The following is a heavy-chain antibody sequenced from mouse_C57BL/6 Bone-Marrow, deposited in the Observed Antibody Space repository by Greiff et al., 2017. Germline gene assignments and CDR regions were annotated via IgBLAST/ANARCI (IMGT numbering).Heavy chain of an antibody. J-gene: IGHJ3*01. CDR1: GYTFTSYW. CDR3: ARGYYSNPFAY. V-gene: IGHV1-59*01. Sequence: VKLQQPGAELVSPGTSVKLSCKASGYTFTSYWMHWVKQRPGQGLEWIGVIDPSDSYTNYNQKFKGKATLTVDTSSSTAYMQLSSLTSEDSAVYYCARGYYSNPFAYWGQGTLVTVSA. D-gene: IGHD2-5*01. CDR2: IDPSDSYT.